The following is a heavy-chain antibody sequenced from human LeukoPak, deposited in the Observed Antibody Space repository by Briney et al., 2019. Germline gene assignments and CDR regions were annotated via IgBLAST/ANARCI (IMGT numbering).Heavy chain of an antibody. V-gene: IGHV3-11*01. D-gene: IGHD3-10*02. CDR1: GFTLSDYY. Sequence: GGSLRLSCAASGFTLSDYYMSWIRQAPGKGLEWISYISSSGSTIFYADSVKGRFTISRDNAKNSLYLQMNSLRAEDTAVYYCARVLIFGELSLAPWGQGTLVTVSS. J-gene: IGHJ5*02. CDR2: ISSSGSTI. CDR3: ARVLIFGELSLAP.